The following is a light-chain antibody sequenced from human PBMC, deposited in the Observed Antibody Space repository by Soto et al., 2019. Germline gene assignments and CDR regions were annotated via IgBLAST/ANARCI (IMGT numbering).Light chain of an antibody. V-gene: IGKV1-13*02. CDR2: DAP. Sequence: AIQLTQSPSSLSASVGDRVTITCRASQGISSALAWYQQKPGKAPKLLIYDAPSLESGVPARFSGSGSGTDFSLTISSLQPEDLATYCCQQFHSDHSAAIFTFGPGTKVYIK. J-gene: IGKJ3*01. CDR3: QQFHSDHSAAIFT. CDR1: QGISSA.